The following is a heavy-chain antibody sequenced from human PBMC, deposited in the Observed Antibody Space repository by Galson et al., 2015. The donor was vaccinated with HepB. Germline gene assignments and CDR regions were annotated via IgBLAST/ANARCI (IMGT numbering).Heavy chain of an antibody. Sequence: SLRLSCAASGFTFSDYWMYWARQAPGKGLDWVSRIKSDGSDTYYADSVKGRFTISRDNGKNTLFLQMNSLRAEDTAVYYCARMQITAIPIGNYYHGVDVWGQGTTVTVSS. CDR2: IKSDGSDT. CDR1: GFTFSDYW. J-gene: IGHJ6*02. D-gene: IGHD2-2*02. V-gene: IGHV3-74*01. CDR3: ARMQITAIPIGNYYHGVDV.